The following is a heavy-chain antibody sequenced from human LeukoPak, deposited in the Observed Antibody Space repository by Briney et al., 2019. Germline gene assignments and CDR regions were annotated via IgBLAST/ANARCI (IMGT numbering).Heavy chain of an antibody. Sequence: GASVKVSCKASGYTFTGYYMHWVRQAPGQGLEWMGWINPNSGGTNYAQKFQGRVTMTRDTSISTAYMELSGLRSDDTAVYYCAGSDYDFWSGYLGIWGQGTMVTVSS. CDR3: AGSDYDFWSGYLGI. J-gene: IGHJ3*02. V-gene: IGHV1-2*02. D-gene: IGHD3-3*01. CDR2: INPNSGGT. CDR1: GYTFTGYY.